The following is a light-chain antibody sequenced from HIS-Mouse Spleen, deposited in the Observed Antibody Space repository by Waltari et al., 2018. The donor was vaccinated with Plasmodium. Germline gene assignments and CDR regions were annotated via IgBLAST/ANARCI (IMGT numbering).Light chain of an antibody. Sequence: DIVMTQSPDSLPVSLGERATINCNSSQSVLYSSNNKNYLAWYQQKPGQPPKLLIYWASTRESGVPDRFSGSGSGTDFTLTISSLQAEDVAVYYCQQYYSTPLTFGGGTKVEIK. J-gene: IGKJ4*01. CDR3: QQYYSTPLT. CDR2: WAS. V-gene: IGKV4-1*01. CDR1: QSVLYSSNNKNY.